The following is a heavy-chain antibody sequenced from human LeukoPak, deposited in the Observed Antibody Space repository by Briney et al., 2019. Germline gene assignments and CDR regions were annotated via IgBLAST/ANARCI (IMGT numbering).Heavy chain of an antibody. V-gene: IGHV3-30*04. J-gene: IGHJ3*02. D-gene: IGHD4-17*01. CDR1: GFTFSSYA. CDR2: ISYVGSNK. Sequence: GGSLRLSCAASGFTFSSYAMHWVRQAPGKGLEWVAVISYVGSNKYYADSVKGRFTISRDNSKNTLYLQMNSLRAEDTAVYYCARGGPYGDYSPAFDIWGQGTMVTVSS. CDR3: ARGGPYGDYSPAFDI.